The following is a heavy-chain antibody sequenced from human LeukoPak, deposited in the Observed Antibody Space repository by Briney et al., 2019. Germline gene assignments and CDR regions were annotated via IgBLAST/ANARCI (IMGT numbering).Heavy chain of an antibody. D-gene: IGHD6-6*01. Sequence: GGSLRLSCAASGFTVSSNYMSWVRRAPGKGLEWVSVIYSGGSTYYADSVKGRFTISRDNAKNSLYLQMNSLRAEDTAVYYCARDEAVPYGMDVWGQGTTVTVSS. CDR1: GFTVSSNY. CDR3: ARDEAVPYGMDV. V-gene: IGHV3-53*01. CDR2: IYSGGST. J-gene: IGHJ6*02.